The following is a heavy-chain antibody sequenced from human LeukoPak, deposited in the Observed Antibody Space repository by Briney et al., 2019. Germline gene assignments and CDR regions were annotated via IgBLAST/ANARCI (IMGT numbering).Heavy chain of an antibody. Sequence: PGGSLRLSCAASGFTVSSNYMTWVRQAPGKGLEWVSIIYSGGSTGYADSVTGRFTISRDNSKNTLYIQMNSLRAEDTAVYYCAKDVVGTNLFDLGQGTLVTVSS. CDR1: GFTVSSNY. J-gene: IGHJ4*01. CDR3: AKDVVGTNLFD. CDR2: IYSGGST. V-gene: IGHV3-53*01. D-gene: IGHD1-26*01.